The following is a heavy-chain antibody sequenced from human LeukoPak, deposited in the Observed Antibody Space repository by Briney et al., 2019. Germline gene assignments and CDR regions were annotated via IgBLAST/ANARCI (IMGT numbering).Heavy chain of an antibody. V-gene: IGHV4-4*02. J-gene: IGHJ4*02. CDR2: IYHSGST. D-gene: IGHD6-13*01. Sequence: PSETLSLTCAVSGGSISSSNWWSWVRQPPGKGLEWIGEIYHSGSTNYNPSLKSRVTISVDKSKNQFSLKLSSVTAADTAVYYCARGLQQLVHNYFDYWGQGTLVTVSS. CDR1: GGSISSSNW. CDR3: ARGLQQLVHNYFDY.